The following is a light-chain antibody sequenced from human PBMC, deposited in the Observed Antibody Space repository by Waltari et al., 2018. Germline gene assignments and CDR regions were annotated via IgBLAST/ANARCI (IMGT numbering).Light chain of an antibody. CDR2: EGS. V-gene: IGLV2-23*03. CDR3: CSYAGSSTFGV. CDR1: SSDVGSYNL. J-gene: IGLJ2*01. Sequence: QSALTQPASVSGSPGQSITLSCTGTSSDVGSYNLVSCYQQHPGKAPKLMIYEGSKRPSGVSNRFSGSKSGNTASLTISGLQAEDEADYYCCSYAGSSTFGVFGGGTKLTVL.